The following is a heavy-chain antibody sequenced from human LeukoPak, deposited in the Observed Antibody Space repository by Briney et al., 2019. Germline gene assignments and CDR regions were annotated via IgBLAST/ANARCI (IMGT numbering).Heavy chain of an antibody. D-gene: IGHD1-1*01. V-gene: IGHV3-74*01. Sequence: GGSLRLSCVASGFTFSSYWMHWVRQAPGKGLVWVSRIQSDGSSTTYADSVKGRFTISRDNAKNTLWLQMNSPRDEDTAAYYCARGNSGAFDIWGQGTMATVSS. CDR3: ARGNSGAFDI. CDR1: GFTFSSYW. J-gene: IGHJ3*02. CDR2: IQSDGSST.